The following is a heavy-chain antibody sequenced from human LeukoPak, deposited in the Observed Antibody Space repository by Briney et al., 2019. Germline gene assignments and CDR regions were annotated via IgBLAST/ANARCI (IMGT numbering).Heavy chain of an antibody. D-gene: IGHD5-24*01. CDR3: AKDLLQGDGYWDIDS. CDR1: GFRFSIYT. Sequence: GGSLRLSCAASGFRFSIYTMSWVRQAPGKGLEWVSGIFGSGYNTYYADSVKGRFTNSRDHSKNTLYLQMNSLRVEDTAIYYCAKDLLQGDGYWDIDSWGQGTLVSVSS. V-gene: IGHV3-23*01. CDR2: IFGSGYNT. J-gene: IGHJ4*02.